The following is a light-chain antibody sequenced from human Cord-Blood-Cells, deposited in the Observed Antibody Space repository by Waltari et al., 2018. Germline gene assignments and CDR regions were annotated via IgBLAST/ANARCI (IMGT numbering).Light chain of an antibody. CDR3: CSYAGSSTWV. Sequence: QSALTQPASVSGSPGQSITISCTGTSSDVGSYNLFSWYQQHPGKAPKLMIYEGSKRPSGVSNRFSGSKSGNTASLTISELQAEDEADYYCCSYAGSSTWVFGGGTKLTVL. V-gene: IGLV2-23*01. CDR2: EGS. CDR1: SSDVGSYNL. J-gene: IGLJ3*02.